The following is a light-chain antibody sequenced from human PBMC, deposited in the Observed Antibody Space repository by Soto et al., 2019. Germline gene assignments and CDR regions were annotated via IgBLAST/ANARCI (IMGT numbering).Light chain of an antibody. Sequence: NFMLTQPHSMSESPGKTVTISCTRSSGNIATNYVQWYQQRPGSAPRTVIYEYTRRPSGIPDRFSASIDSSSNSASLTISGLKTQDEADYYCQSYQFSQQVFGGGTKLTVL. CDR2: EYT. J-gene: IGLJ3*02. CDR3: QSYQFSQQV. CDR1: SGNIATNY. V-gene: IGLV6-57*04.